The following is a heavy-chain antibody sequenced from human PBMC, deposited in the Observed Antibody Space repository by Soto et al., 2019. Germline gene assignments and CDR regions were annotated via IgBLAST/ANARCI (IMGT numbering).Heavy chain of an antibody. V-gene: IGHV3-48*03. Sequence: LGGSLRLSCAASGFTFSSYEMNWVRQAPGKGLEWVSYISSSGSTIYYADSVKGRFTISRDNAKNSLYLQMNSLRAEDTAVYYCARDHPYRGGPDWGQGTLVTVSS. J-gene: IGHJ4*02. CDR2: ISSSGSTI. D-gene: IGHD6-25*01. CDR1: GFTFSSYE. CDR3: ARDHPYRGGPD.